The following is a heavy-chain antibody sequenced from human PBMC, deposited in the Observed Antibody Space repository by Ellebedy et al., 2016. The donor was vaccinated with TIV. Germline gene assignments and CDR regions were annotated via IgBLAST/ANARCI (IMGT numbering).Heavy chain of an antibody. D-gene: IGHD2-15*01. J-gene: IGHJ5*02. Sequence: GGSLRLXCAASGFTFSSYAMHWVRQAPGKGLEWVAVISYDGSNKYYADSVKGRFTISRDNSKNTLYLQMNSLRAEDTAVYYCVCCSGGTCYRKWFDPWGQGTLVTVSS. V-gene: IGHV3-30-3*01. CDR2: ISYDGSNK. CDR3: VCCSGGTCYRKWFDP. CDR1: GFTFSSYA.